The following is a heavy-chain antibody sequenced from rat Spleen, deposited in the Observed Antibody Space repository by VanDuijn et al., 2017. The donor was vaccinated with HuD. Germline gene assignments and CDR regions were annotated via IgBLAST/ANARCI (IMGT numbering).Heavy chain of an antibody. CDR1: GFTFSDYY. V-gene: IGHV5-7*01. J-gene: IGHJ2*01. Sequence: EVQLVESGGGLVQPGRSLKLSCAASGFTFSDYYMAWVRQAPAKGLEWVATISSDGRRNYYRDSVKGRFTISRDNAKSSLYLQMDSLRSEDTATYYCATQSGWERDWGQGVMVTVSS. CDR2: ISSDGRRN. D-gene: IGHD5-1*01. CDR3: ATQSGWERD.